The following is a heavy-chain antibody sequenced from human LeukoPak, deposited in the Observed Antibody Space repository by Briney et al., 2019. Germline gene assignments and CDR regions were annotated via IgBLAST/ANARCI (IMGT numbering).Heavy chain of an antibody. Sequence: GGSLRLSCAASGFTFSSYWMTWVRQAPGKGLEWVANVKQDGSEKYYVDSVKGRFTISRDNAKNSLYLQMNSLRAEDTAVYYCAAEIYYYYGMDVWGQGTTVTVSS. CDR1: GFTFSSYW. CDR2: VKQDGSEK. V-gene: IGHV3-7*03. CDR3: AAEIYYYYGMDV. J-gene: IGHJ6*02.